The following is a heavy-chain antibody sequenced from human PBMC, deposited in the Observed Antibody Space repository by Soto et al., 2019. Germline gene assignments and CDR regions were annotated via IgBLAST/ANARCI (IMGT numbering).Heavy chain of an antibody. Sequence: QVQLVESGGGVVQPGRSLRLSCAASGFTFSSYAMHWVRQAPGKGLEWVAVISYDGSNKYYADSVKGRFTISRDNSKNTLYLQMNSLRAEDTAVYYCASAWERPDASAIWGQGRMVAVSS. CDR3: ASAWERPDASAI. CDR1: GFTFSSYA. V-gene: IGHV3-30-3*01. CDR2: ISYDGSNK. J-gene: IGHJ3*02. D-gene: IGHD1-26*01.